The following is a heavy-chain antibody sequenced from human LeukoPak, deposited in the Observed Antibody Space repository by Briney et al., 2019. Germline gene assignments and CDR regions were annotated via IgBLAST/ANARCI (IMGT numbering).Heavy chain of an antibody. V-gene: IGHV3-21*01. D-gene: IGHD1-26*01. CDR3: AREGYTGSYPDY. J-gene: IGHJ4*02. Sequence: GGSLRLSCAASGFTFSSYAMSWVRQAPGKGLEWVSSISSSSSYIYYADSVKGRFTISRDNAKNTLYLQMNSLRAEDTAVYYCAREGYTGSYPDYWGQGTLVTVSS. CDR1: GFTFSSYA. CDR2: ISSSSSYI.